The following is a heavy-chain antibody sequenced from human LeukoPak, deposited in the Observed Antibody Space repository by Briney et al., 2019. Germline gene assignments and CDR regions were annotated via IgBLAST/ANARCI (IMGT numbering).Heavy chain of an antibody. CDR1: GGTFSSYA. D-gene: IGHD1-26*01. CDR3: ARELGPNWFDP. CDR2: IIPIFGTA. Sequence: GASVKVSCKASGGTFSSYAISWVRQAPGQGLEWMGGIIPIFGTANYEQKFQGRVTITADESTSTAYMELSSLRSEDTAVYCCARELGPNWFDPWGQGTLVTVSS. J-gene: IGHJ5*02. V-gene: IGHV1-69*13.